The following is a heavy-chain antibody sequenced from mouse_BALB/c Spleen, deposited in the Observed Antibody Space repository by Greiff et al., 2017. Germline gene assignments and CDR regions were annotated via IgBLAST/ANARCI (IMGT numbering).Heavy chain of an antibody. CDR1: GFTFSSYG. Sequence: EVQLQESGGDLVKPGGSLKLSCAASGFTFSSYGMSWVRQTPDKRLEWVATISSGGSYTYYPDSVKGRFTISRDNAKNTLYLQMSSLKSEDTAMYYCARHDSARATVAYWGQGTLVTVSA. V-gene: IGHV5-6*01. J-gene: IGHJ3*01. CDR3: ARHDSARATVAY. D-gene: IGHD3-1*01. CDR2: ISSGGSYT.